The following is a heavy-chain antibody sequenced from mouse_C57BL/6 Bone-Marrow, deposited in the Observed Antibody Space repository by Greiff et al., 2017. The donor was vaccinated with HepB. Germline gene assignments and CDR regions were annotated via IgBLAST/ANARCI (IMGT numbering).Heavy chain of an antibody. V-gene: IGHV5-12*01. CDR1: GFTFSDYY. CDR2: LSNGGGST. Sequence: EVQGVESGGGLVQPGGSLKLSCAASGFTFSDYYMYWVRQTPEKRLEWVAYLSNGGGSTYYPDTVKGRFTISRDNAKNTLYLQMSRLKSEDTAMYYCAKHPRGNYAMDYWGQGTSVTVSS. J-gene: IGHJ4*01. CDR3: AKHPRGNYAMDY.